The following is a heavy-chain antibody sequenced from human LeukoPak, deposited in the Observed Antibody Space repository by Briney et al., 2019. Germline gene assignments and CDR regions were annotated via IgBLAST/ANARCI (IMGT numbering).Heavy chain of an antibody. CDR2: IDPDSGGT. Sequence: ASVLFSCKASGYTFTAYYMHWVRQAPGQGLEWMGWIDPDSGGTKFAQKFQDGVAMSRDTSISTAYMELRRVGSDDTAMYYCARAVGSPGDYFDSWGQGTLVTVSS. CDR3: ARAVGSPGDYFDS. J-gene: IGHJ4*02. CDR1: GYTFTAYY. D-gene: IGHD4-23*01. V-gene: IGHV1-2*02.